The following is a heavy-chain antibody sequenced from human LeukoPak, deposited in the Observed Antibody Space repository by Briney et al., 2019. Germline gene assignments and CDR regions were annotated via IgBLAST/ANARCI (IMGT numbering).Heavy chain of an antibody. Sequence: GGSLRLSCAASGFTFDDYTMHWVRQAPGKGLEWVSLISWDGGSTYYADSVKGRFTISRDNSKNSLYLQMNSLRTEDTALYYCAKDDAWDIVAKIYSRTEAYYYYYMDVWGKGTTVTVSS. V-gene: IGHV3-43*01. CDR3: AKDDAWDIVAKIYSRTEAYYYYYMDV. CDR2: ISWDGGST. D-gene: IGHD5-12*01. CDR1: GFTFDDYT. J-gene: IGHJ6*03.